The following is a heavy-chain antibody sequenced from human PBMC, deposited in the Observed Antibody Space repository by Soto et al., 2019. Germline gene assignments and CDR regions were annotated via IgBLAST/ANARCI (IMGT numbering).Heavy chain of an antibody. CDR3: ATDISPYPNALEI. CDR1: GFTFDDYA. V-gene: IGHV3-9*01. Sequence: PGGSLRLSCAASGFTFDDYAMHWVRQAPGKGLEWVSGISWNSGSIGYADSVKGRFTISRDNAKNSLYLQMNSLRAEDTALYYCATDISPYPNALEIWGQRKMGTV. CDR2: ISWNSGSI. J-gene: IGHJ3*02.